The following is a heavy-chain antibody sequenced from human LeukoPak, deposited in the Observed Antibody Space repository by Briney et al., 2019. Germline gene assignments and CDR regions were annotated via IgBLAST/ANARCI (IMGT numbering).Heavy chain of an antibody. J-gene: IGHJ4*02. CDR3: ARSVTISDPIDYFDY. CDR1: GGSISSYY. CDR2: IYYSGST. Sequence: SETLSLTCTVSGGSISSYYWSWIRQPPGPGLEWIGYIYYSGSTNYNPSLKSRVSISVDTSKNQFSLKLSSVTAADTAVYYCARSVTISDPIDYFDYWGQGTLVTVSS. D-gene: IGHD4-17*01. V-gene: IGHV4-59*01.